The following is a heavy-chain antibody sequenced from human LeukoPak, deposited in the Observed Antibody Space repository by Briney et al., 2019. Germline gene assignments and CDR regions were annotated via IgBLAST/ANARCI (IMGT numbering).Heavy chain of an antibody. J-gene: IGHJ3*02. CDR2: IYTSGST. CDR1: GGSIRSYY. Sequence: PAETLSLTCTVSGGSIRSYYWSWIRQPAGKGREGIGRIYTSGSTNYNPSLKSRVTMSVDTSKNQFCLKMSSVTAADTAVYYCARDLYSLRAFDIWGQGTMVTVSS. D-gene: IGHD2-15*01. CDR3: ARDLYSLRAFDI. V-gene: IGHV4-4*07.